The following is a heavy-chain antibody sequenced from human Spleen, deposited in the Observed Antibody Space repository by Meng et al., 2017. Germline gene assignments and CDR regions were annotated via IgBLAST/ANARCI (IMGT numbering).Heavy chain of an antibody. Sequence: GGSLRLSCAASGFTFDDYGMNWVRQAPGKGLEWVSSINWSGATTGYADSVKGRFTISRDNAKNSLYLQMNSLRAEDTAVYYCARDLPLGYGGWGQGTLVTVSS. V-gene: IGHV3-20*04. CDR1: GFTFDDYG. D-gene: IGHD5-18*01. CDR2: INWSGATT. CDR3: ARDLPLGYGG. J-gene: IGHJ4*02.